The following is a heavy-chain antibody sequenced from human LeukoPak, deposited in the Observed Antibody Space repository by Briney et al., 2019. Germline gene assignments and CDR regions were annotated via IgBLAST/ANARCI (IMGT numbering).Heavy chain of an antibody. Sequence: VSVKVSCKASGYTFTSYYMHWVRQAPGQGLEWMGIINPSGGSTSYAQKFQGRVTMTRDTSTSTVYMELSSLRSEDTAVYYCARMEQWLVSDPKDRYWGQGTLVTVSS. V-gene: IGHV1-46*01. CDR2: INPSGGST. CDR1: GYTFTSYY. D-gene: IGHD6-19*01. J-gene: IGHJ4*02. CDR3: ARMEQWLVSDPKDRY.